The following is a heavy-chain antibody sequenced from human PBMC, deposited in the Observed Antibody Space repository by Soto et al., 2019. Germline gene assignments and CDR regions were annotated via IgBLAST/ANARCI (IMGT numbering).Heavy chain of an antibody. CDR2: ISSSSSYI. J-gene: IGHJ6*02. Sequence: GWSLRLSCASSGFTFGSCSMNWVRQAPGEGLEWVSSISSSSSYIYYADSVKGRFTISRDNAKNSLYLQMNSLRAEDTAVYYCAREFREDYYDSSRYTSSYYSYGMDVWGQGTKVTVSS. CDR3: AREFREDYYDSSRYTSSYYSYGMDV. D-gene: IGHD3-22*01. CDR1: GFTFGSCS. V-gene: IGHV3-21*01.